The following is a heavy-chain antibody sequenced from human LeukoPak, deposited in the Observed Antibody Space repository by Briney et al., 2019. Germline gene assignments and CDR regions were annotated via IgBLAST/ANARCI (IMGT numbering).Heavy chain of an antibody. J-gene: IGHJ4*02. V-gene: IGHV4-59*08. CDR2: IYSSGST. D-gene: IGHD3-3*01. Sequence: SETLSLTCTVSGGSISTHYWSWIRQPPGKVLEYIGFIYSSGSTNYNPSLKSRVTMSLDTSKNQFSLKLSSVTAADTAVYYCARSIFGATSNPYYFDYWGQGTLVTVSS. CDR3: ARSIFGATSNPYYFDY. CDR1: GGSISTHY.